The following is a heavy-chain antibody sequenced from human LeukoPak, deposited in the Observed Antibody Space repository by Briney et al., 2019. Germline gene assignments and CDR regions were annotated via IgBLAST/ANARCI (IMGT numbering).Heavy chain of an antibody. Sequence: PGGSLRLSCAASGFTFSSYGMNWVRQAPGKGLEWVSYISSSGSTIYYADSVKGRFTISRDNAKNSLYLQMNSLRAEDTAVYYCARDFDSSSWYYFDYWGQGTLVTVSS. D-gene: IGHD6-13*01. V-gene: IGHV3-48*03. CDR3: ARDFDSSSWYYFDY. CDR2: ISSSGSTI. J-gene: IGHJ4*02. CDR1: GFTFSSYG.